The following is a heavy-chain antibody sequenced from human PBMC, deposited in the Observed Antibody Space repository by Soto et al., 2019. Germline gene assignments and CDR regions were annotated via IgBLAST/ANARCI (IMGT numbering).Heavy chain of an antibody. J-gene: IGHJ4*02. V-gene: IGHV3-11*01. Sequence: QVQLVESGGGLVQPGGSLRLSCAASGFTFSDYFMAWIRQAPGKGLEWVSYISSGGSAIYYADSVKGRFTISRDNAKNSVYLQLNSLRAEDTAVYYCARAPSSVLKNWGQGTLVTVSS. CDR1: GFTFSDYF. D-gene: IGHD3-10*01. CDR3: ARAPSSVLKN. CDR2: ISSGGSAI.